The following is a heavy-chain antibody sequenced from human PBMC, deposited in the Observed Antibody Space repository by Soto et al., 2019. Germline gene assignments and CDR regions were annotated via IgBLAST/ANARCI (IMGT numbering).Heavy chain of an antibody. Sequence: SGGSLRLSCAASGFTFDDYGMSWVRQAPGKGLEWVSGINWNGGSTGYADSVKGRFTISRDNAKNSLYLQMNSLRAEDTALYYCARMYYYGSGSYYHPPGGMDVWGQGTAVTVSS. CDR3: ARMYYYGSGSYYHPPGGMDV. J-gene: IGHJ6*02. D-gene: IGHD3-10*01. V-gene: IGHV3-20*04. CDR1: GFTFDDYG. CDR2: INWNGGST.